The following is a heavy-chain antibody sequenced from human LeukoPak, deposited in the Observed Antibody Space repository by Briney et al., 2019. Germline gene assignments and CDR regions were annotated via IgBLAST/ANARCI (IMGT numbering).Heavy chain of an antibody. V-gene: IGHV4-4*02. D-gene: IGHD3-3*01. CDR2: IYHSGST. J-gene: IGHJ3*02. Sequence: SGTLSLTCAVSGGSISSPNWWSWFRQPPGKGLEWIGEIYHSGSTNYNPSLKSRVTISIDRSKNQFSLKLTSVTAADTAIYYCARPGIGGAFDIWGQGTTVTVSS. CDR1: GGSISSPNW. CDR3: ARPGIGGAFDI.